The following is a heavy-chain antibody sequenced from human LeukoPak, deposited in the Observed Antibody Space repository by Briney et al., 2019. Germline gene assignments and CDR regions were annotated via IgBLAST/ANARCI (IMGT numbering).Heavy chain of an antibody. CDR2: IRYDGSNK. CDR1: GFTFSSYG. CDR3: ARDGITMVRGSLDY. Sequence: PGGSLRLSCAASGFTFSSYGMHWVRQAPGKGLEWVAFIRYDGSNKYYADSVKGRFTISRDNSKNTLYLQMNSLRAEDTAVYYCARDGITMVRGSLDYWGQGTLVTVSS. D-gene: IGHD3-10*01. J-gene: IGHJ4*02. V-gene: IGHV3-30*02.